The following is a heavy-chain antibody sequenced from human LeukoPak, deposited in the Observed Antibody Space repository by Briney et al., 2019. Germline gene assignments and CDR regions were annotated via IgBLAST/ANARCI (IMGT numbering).Heavy chain of an antibody. CDR2: IKEDGSEE. Sequence: GGSLRLSCAASGFTFSPYWMNWFRQAPGKGLVWVALIKEDGSEELYDGSVEGRFTISRDSGKNSLYLQMNSLRAEDTAVYYCAGGAGWLSDYWGEGTLVSVSS. V-gene: IGHV3-7*03. J-gene: IGHJ4*02. CDR1: GFTFSPYW. CDR3: AGGAGWLSDY. D-gene: IGHD2-15*01.